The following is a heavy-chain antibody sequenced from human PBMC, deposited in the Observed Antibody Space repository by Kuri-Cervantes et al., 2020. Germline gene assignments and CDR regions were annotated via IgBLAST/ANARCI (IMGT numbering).Heavy chain of an antibody. D-gene: IGHD3-10*01. Sequence: SETLSLTCTVSGGSISSSSYYWTWIRQPPGKGLEWIGYIFYTGSTNYNASLKSRGTISVDTSKNQFYLKLRSVTAADTAVYYCARVGIGLIRGRYYFDSWGQGTLVTVSS. CDR1: GGSISSSSYY. J-gene: IGHJ4*02. V-gene: IGHV4-61*01. CDR3: ARVGIGLIRGRYYFDS. CDR2: IFYTGST.